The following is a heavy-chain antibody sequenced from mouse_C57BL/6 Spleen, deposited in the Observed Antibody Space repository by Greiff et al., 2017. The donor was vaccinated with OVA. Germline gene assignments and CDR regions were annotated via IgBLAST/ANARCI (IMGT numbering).Heavy chain of an antibody. CDR3: ARGAAQATFAY. D-gene: IGHD3-2*02. V-gene: IGHV5-17*01. J-gene: IGHJ3*01. CDR2: ISSGSSTI. CDR1: GFTFSDYG. Sequence: EVQGVESGGGLVKPGGSLKLSCAASGFTFSDYGMHRVRQAPEKGLEWVAYISSGSSTIYYADTVKGRFTISRDNAKNTLFLQMTSLRSEDTAMYYCARGAAQATFAYWGQGTLVTVSA.